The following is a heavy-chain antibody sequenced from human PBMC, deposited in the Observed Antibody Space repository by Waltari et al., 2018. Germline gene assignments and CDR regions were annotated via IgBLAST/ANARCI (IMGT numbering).Heavy chain of an antibody. Sequence: EVQLVESGGGLVQPGGSLRHSCAASGFTFSSYWMHWVRQAPGKGLVWVSLIKSDGTTTNYADSVKGRFTISRDNAKNTLYLQMNSLRVEDTAVYYCANFYCGGDCYPNWGQGTLVTVSS. V-gene: IGHV3-74*01. CDR1: GFTFSSYW. D-gene: IGHD2-21*02. J-gene: IGHJ4*02. CDR3: ANFYCGGDCYPN. CDR2: IKSDGTTT.